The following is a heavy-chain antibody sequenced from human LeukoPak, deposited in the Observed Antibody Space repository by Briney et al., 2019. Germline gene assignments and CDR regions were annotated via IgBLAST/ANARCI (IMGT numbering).Heavy chain of an antibody. CDR3: ARGGKAGAGDALDI. Sequence: GGSLRLSCAASGFTFSSYWMSWVRQAPGKGLEWVANIKKDGSEKYYVDSVKGRFTISRDNAKTSLYLQLSSLRAGDTGLYYCARGGKAGAGDALDIWGPGTMVTVSS. CDR2: IKKDGSEK. V-gene: IGHV3-7*01. J-gene: IGHJ3*02. D-gene: IGHD4/OR15-4a*01. CDR1: GFTFSSYW.